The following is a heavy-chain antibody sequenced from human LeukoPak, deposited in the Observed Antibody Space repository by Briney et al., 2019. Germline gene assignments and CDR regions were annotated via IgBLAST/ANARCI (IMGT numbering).Heavy chain of an antibody. CDR3: ARGSGYINFDY. Sequence: SETLSLTCIISGVSVSSYYWSWLRQPAGKGLEWIGRIYASGTTNYNPSLKSRVTMLLDTSKNQFSLKLNSVTAADTAGYYCARGSGYINFDYWGRGTLVTVSS. J-gene: IGHJ4*02. V-gene: IGHV4-4*07. CDR1: GVSVSSYY. D-gene: IGHD5-12*01. CDR2: IYASGTT.